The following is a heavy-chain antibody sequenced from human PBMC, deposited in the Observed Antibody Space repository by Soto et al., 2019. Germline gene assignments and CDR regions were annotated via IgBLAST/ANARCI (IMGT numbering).Heavy chain of an antibody. V-gene: IGHV3-30*18. CDR1: GFTFSSYG. Sequence: QVQLVESGGGVVQPGRSLRLSCAASGFTFSSYGMHWVRQAPGKGLERVAVISYDGSNKYYADSVKGRFTISRDNSKNTLYLQMNSRRAEATAVYYCAKDRGGGADCWGQGALVDVAS. CDR2: ISYDGSNK. J-gene: IGHJ4*02. CDR3: AKDRGGGADC. D-gene: IGHD3-10*01.